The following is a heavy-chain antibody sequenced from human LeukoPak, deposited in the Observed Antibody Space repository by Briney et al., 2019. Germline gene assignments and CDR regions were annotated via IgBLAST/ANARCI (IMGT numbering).Heavy chain of an antibody. Sequence: GGSLRLSCAASGFTVSSNYMSWVRQAPGKGLEWVANIKQDESEKYYVDSVKGRFTISRDNAKNSLYLQMNSLRVEDTGIYYCALSSTARGGDDYWGQGTLVTVSS. D-gene: IGHD3-16*01. CDR2: IKQDESEK. J-gene: IGHJ4*02. CDR1: GFTVSSNY. V-gene: IGHV3-7*03. CDR3: ALSSTARGGDDY.